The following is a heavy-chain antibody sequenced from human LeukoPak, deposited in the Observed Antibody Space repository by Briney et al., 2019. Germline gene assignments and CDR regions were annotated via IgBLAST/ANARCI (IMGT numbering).Heavy chain of an antibody. J-gene: IGHJ4*02. V-gene: IGHV1-2*06. CDR2: INPNSGGT. CDR3: ARAENGDYAFDY. D-gene: IGHD4-17*01. CDR1: GYTFTGYY. Sequence: ASVKVSCKASGYTFTGYYIHWVRQAPGQGLEWMGRINPNSGGTNYAQKFQGRVTMTRDTSISTAYMELSRLRSDDTAVYHCARAENGDYAFDYWGQGTLVTVSS.